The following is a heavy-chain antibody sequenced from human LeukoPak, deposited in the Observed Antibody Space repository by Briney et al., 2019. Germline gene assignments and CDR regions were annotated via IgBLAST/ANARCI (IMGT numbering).Heavy chain of an antibody. D-gene: IGHD5-24*01. CDR1: GFTFDDYG. CDR3: AKAGVELATISPFDI. CDR2: IKWNGGST. Sequence: TGGSLRLSCAASGFTFDDYGMSWVRQAPGKGLEWVSSIKWNGGSTGYADSVKGRFTISRDNSKETLYLRMNSLTAEDTAVYYCAKAGVELATISPFDIWGQGTMVTVSS. J-gene: IGHJ3*02. V-gene: IGHV3-20*04.